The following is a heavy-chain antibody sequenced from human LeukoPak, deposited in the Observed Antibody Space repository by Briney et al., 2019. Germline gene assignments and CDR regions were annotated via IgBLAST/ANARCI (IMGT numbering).Heavy chain of an antibody. CDR2: ISGSGGST. Sequence: GGSLRLSCAASGFTFSIYAMSWVRQAPGKGLEWVSAISGSGGSTYYADSVKGRFTISRDNSKNTLYLQMNSLRAEDTAVYYCAKDEGYYGSGSYPDYWGQGTLVTVSS. CDR3: AKDEGYYGSGSYPDY. J-gene: IGHJ4*02. D-gene: IGHD3-10*01. CDR1: GFTFSIYA. V-gene: IGHV3-23*01.